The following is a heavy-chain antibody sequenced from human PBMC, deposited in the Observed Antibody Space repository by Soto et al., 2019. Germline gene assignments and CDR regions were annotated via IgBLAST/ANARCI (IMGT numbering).Heavy chain of an antibody. CDR3: AREYSSSSVVWFDP. Sequence: GGSLRLSCAASGFAFSSYGMHWVRQAPGKGLEWVAVIWYDGSNKYYAGSVKGRFTISRDNSKNTLYLQMNSLRAEDTAVYYCAREYSSSSVVWFDPWGQGTLVTVSS. CDR1: GFAFSSYG. J-gene: IGHJ5*02. CDR2: IWYDGSNK. V-gene: IGHV3-33*01. D-gene: IGHD6-6*01.